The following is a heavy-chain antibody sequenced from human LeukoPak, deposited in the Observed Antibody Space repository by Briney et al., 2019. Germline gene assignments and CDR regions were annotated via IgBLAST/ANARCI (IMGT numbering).Heavy chain of an antibody. J-gene: IGHJ4*02. CDR2: ISSSSSYI. D-gene: IGHD5-24*01. V-gene: IGHV3-21*01. CDR1: GFTFSSYA. CDR3: ARQDPLIGGHNYY. Sequence: PGGSLRLSCAASGFTFSSYAMSWVRQAPGKGLEWVSSISSSSSYIYYADSVKGRFTISRDNAKNSLYLQMNSLRAEDTAVYYCARQDPLIGGHNYYWGQGTLVTVSS.